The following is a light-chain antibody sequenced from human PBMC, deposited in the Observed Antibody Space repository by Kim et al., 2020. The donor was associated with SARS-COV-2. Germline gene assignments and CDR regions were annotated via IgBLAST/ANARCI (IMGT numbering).Light chain of an antibody. CDR3: ASWDDSLNGHV. CDR2: SNN. CDR1: TSNIGRNA. J-gene: IGLJ1*01. Sequence: ELTQPPSASGTPGQRVTISCSGSTSNIGRNAVNWYQHLPGTAPKLLIYSNNQRPSGVPDRFSGSKSGTSASLAISGLQSEDEADYYCASWDDSLNGHVFGIGTKVTVL. V-gene: IGLV1-44*01.